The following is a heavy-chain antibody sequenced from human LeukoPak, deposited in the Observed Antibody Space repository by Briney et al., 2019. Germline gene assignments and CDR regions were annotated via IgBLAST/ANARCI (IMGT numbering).Heavy chain of an antibody. V-gene: IGHV4-34*01. D-gene: IGHD5-18*01. CDR3: ADRASGYSYGNS. J-gene: IGHJ5*02. CDR1: DGSISSYY. Sequence: SETLSLTCTVSDGSISSYYWSWIRQPPGKGLEWIGEINHSGSTNYNPSLKSRVTISVDTSKNQFSLKLSSVTAADTAVYYCADRASGYSYGNSWGQGTLVTVSS. CDR2: INHSGST.